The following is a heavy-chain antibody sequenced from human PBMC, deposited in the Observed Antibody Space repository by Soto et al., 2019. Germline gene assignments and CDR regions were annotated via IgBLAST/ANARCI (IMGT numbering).Heavy chain of an antibody. Sequence: EVQLLESVSGLVQPGGSLRLSCVASGFTFSNYAMSWVRQAPGKGLVLVSATVGGATKTYHMDSVNGRFTVSRHESKNTLSLQMNRLRAEDTAVYYCAQAPLRSCSGASCYAFDAWGHGNLVTVSS. CDR1: GFTFSNYA. V-gene: IGHV3-23*05. CDR3: AQAPLRSCSGASCYAFDA. CDR2: TVGGATKT. J-gene: IGHJ4*01. D-gene: IGHD2-15*01.